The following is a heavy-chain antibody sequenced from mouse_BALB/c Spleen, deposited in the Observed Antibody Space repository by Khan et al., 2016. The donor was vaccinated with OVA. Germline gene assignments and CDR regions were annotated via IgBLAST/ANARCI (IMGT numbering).Heavy chain of an antibody. J-gene: IGHJ2*01. D-gene: IGHD1-1*01. Sequence: VQLKQSGPELVRPGAPVKISCKTSGYSFTGYCMNWVMQSHGKSLEWIGRINPHIGETFYNQRFKDKATLTVDESSSTAHMELRSLASEDSAVYYCTRIYRSDFDYWGQGTTLTVSS. V-gene: IGHV1-20*02. CDR2: INPHIGET. CDR3: TRIYRSDFDY. CDR1: GYSFTGYC.